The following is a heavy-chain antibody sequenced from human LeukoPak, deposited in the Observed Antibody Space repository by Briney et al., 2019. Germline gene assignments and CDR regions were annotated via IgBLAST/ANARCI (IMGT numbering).Heavy chain of an antibody. V-gene: IGHV3-23*01. Sequence: GGSLRLSCTASGFTFSRHAMNWVRQVPGKGLEWVSAISGSGGSTYYADSVKGRFTISRDNSKNTLYLQMNSLRAEDTAVYYCAKDIAFYYGSGTYWGQGTLVTVSS. CDR1: GFTFSRHA. J-gene: IGHJ4*02. CDR2: ISGSGGST. CDR3: AKDIAFYYGSGTY. D-gene: IGHD3-10*01.